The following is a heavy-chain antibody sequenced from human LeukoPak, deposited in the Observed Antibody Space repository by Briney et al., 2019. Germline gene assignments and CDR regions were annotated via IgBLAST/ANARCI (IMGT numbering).Heavy chain of an antibody. CDR1: GGSISSSNW. D-gene: IGHD2-15*01. CDR3: ARRRPSPGYCSGGSCYHYYYMDV. J-gene: IGHJ6*03. Sequence: SGTLSLTCAVSGGSISSSNWWSWVRQPPGKGLEWIGEIYHSGSTCYNPSLKSRVTISVDTSKNQFSLKLSSVTAADTAVYYCARRRPSPGYCSGGSCYHYYYMDVWGKGTTVTVSS. CDR2: IYHSGST. V-gene: IGHV4-4*02.